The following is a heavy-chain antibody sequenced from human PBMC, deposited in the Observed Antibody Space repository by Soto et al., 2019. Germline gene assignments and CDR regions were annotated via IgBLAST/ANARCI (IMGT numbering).Heavy chain of an antibody. CDR1: GYTFTGYY. CDR2: INPNSGGT. J-gene: IGHJ4*02. CDR3: AREEDLTPTI. Sequence: GASVKVSCKASGYTFTGYYMHWVRQAPGQGLEWMGWINPNSGGTNYAQKFQGRVTMTRDTSISTAYMEPSRLRSDDTAVYYCAREEDLTPTIWGQGTLVTVSS. V-gene: IGHV1-2*02.